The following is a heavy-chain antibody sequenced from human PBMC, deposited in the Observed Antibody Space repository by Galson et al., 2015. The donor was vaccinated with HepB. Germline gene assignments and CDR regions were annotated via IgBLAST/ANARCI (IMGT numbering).Heavy chain of an antibody. V-gene: IGHV4-59*08. D-gene: IGHD6-13*01. CDR3: ARHGSGWSDAFDI. Sequence: SETLSLTCTISGDSISSYYWSWIRQPPGKGLEWIGYVYYSGSTNYNPALKGRVTISGDTSKNQFSLKLSSVTAADTAIDYCARHGSGWSDAFDIWGQGTMVTVSS. J-gene: IGHJ3*02. CDR2: VYYSGST. CDR1: GDSISSYY.